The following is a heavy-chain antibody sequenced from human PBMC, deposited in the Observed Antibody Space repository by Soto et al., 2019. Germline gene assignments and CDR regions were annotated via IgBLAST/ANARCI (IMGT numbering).Heavy chain of an antibody. CDR3: ARGRYCSSTSCYTGDNWFDP. Sequence: QVQLVQSGAEVKKPGSSVKVSCKASGGTFSSYAISWVRQAPGQGLEWMGGIIPIFGTANYAQKFQGRVTITADESKSTVYMELSSLRSEDTAVYYCARGRYCSSTSCYTGDNWFDPWGQGTLVTVSS. CDR1: GGTFSSYA. D-gene: IGHD2-2*02. CDR2: IIPIFGTA. J-gene: IGHJ5*02. V-gene: IGHV1-69*01.